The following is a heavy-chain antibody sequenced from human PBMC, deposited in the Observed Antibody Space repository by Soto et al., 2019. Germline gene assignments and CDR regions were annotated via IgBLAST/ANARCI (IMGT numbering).Heavy chain of an antibody. D-gene: IGHD1-1*01. V-gene: IGHV3-30*18. CDR1: GFTFSSYG. Sequence: QVQLVESGGGVVQPGRSLRLSCAASGFTFSSYGMHWVRQAPGKGLEWVAVISYDGSNKYYADSVKGRFTIPRDNSKNTLYLQMNRLRAEDTAVYYCAKDGKGAPSGHWGQGPLVTVSS. CDR2: ISYDGSNK. CDR3: AKDGKGAPSGH. J-gene: IGHJ4*02.